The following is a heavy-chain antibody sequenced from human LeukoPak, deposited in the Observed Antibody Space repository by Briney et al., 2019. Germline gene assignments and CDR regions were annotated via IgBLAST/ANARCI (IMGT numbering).Heavy chain of an antibody. CDR1: GGSISSSSYY. D-gene: IGHD3-22*01. Sequence: ASETLSLTCTVSGGSISSSSYYWGWIRQPPGKGLEWIGSIYHSGSTSYNPSLKSRVTVSMDKSKKQFYLKLTSVTAADTAVYYCARDPVHFYDSSGYFDFWGQGVLVTVSS. CDR3: ARDPVHFYDSSGYFDF. V-gene: IGHV4-39*07. CDR2: IYHSGST. J-gene: IGHJ4*02.